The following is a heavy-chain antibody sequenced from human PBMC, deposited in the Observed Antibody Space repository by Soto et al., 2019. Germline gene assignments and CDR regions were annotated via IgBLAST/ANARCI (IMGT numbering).Heavy chain of an antibody. D-gene: IGHD2-2*01. CDR1: GYTFTSYD. CDR2: MNPNSGNT. J-gene: IGHJ6*03. Sequence: ASVKVSCKASGYTFTSYDINWVRQATGQGLEWMGWMNPNSGNTGYAQKFQGRVNMTRNTSVSTAYTDLSCLRSEDTAVYYCARGPYCSSTSGYSTYYYYYYMDVWGKGTTVTVSS. V-gene: IGHV1-8*01. CDR3: ARGPYCSSTSGYSTYYYYYYMDV.